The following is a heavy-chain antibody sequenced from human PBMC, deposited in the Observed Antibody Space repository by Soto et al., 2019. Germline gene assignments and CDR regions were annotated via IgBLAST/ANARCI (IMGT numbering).Heavy chain of an antibody. V-gene: IGHV5-51*01. Sequence: PGESRKISCRGFGYTFNTYWISWVRQMLGKGLEWMGVMSPGNSDIRYSPAFQGQVSISSDTSISTAYLQWSSLKTSDSGMYYCARQGRTSASSDFWGQGTLVTVSS. J-gene: IGHJ4*02. D-gene: IGHD2-21*01. CDR2: MSPGNSDI. CDR3: ARQGRTSASSDF. CDR1: GYTFNTYW.